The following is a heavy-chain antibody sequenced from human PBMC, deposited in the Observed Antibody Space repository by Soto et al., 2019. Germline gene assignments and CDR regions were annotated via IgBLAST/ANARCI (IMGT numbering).Heavy chain of an antibody. V-gene: IGHV4-31*03. J-gene: IGHJ5*02. CDR1: GGSISSGGYY. CDR2: IYYSGST. D-gene: IGHD2-15*01. Sequence: PSETLSLTCTVSGGSISSGGYYWSWIRQHPGKGLEWIGYIYYSGSTYYNPSLKSRVTISVDTSKNQFSLKLSSVTAADTAVYYCARTLRGGGSSWFDPWGQGTLVT. CDR3: ARTLRGGGSSWFDP.